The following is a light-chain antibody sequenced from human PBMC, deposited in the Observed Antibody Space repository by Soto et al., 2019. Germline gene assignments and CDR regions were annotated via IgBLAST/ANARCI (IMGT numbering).Light chain of an antibody. Sequence: IPLTQSTSSLSASVGDRVTITCRASQDISSSLGWYQQKPGKAPKLLIYAASILQSGVPSRFSGSGFGTDFTLTISRLQAEDFASYFCQQLRSYPSTFGGGTKVEIK. CDR3: QQLRSYPST. CDR2: AAS. J-gene: IGKJ4*01. CDR1: QDISSS. V-gene: IGKV1-9*01.